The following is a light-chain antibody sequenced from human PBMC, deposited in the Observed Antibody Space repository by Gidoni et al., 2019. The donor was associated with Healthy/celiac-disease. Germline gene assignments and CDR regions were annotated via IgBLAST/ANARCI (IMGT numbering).Light chain of an antibody. CDR2: DAS. J-gene: IGKJ4*02. CDR3: QQRSNWPSLT. Sequence: EIVLTQSPATLSLSPGERATLSCRASQSVSSYLAWYQQKPGQAPRLLIDDASNRATGIPARFSGSGSGTDLTLTISSLEPEDFAVYYCQQRSNWPSLTFGGGTKVEXK. V-gene: IGKV3-11*01. CDR1: QSVSSY.